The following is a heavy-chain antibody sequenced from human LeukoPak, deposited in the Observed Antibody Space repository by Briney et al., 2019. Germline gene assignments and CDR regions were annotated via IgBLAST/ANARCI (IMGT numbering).Heavy chain of an antibody. Sequence: GGSLRLSCAASGFTFSSYSMNWVRQAPGKGLEWVSYISSSSSTIYYADSVKGRFTISRDNAKNSLYLQMNSLRAEDTAVYYCARGPYGDYDFWNYYMDVWGKGTTVTISS. CDR1: GFTFSSYS. CDR3: ARGPYGDYDFWNYYMDV. J-gene: IGHJ6*03. CDR2: ISSSSSTI. V-gene: IGHV3-48*04. D-gene: IGHD3-3*01.